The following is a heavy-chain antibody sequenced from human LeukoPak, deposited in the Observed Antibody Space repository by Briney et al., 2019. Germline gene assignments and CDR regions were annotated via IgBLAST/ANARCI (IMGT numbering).Heavy chain of an antibody. D-gene: IGHD2-15*01. V-gene: IGHV3-23*01. CDR1: GFTFSSYA. Sequence: GGSLRLSCAASGFTFSSYALSWVRQAPGKGLEWVSGISGSGGSTYYADSVKGRFTIFRDNSKNTLYLQMNSLRAEDTAVYHCANGWSPDYWGRGTLVTVSS. CDR3: ANGWSPDY. J-gene: IGHJ4*02. CDR2: ISGSGGST.